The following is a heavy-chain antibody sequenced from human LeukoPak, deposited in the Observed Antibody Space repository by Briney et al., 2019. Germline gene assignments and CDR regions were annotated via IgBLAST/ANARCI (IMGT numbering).Heavy chain of an antibody. J-gene: IGHJ5*02. D-gene: IGHD6-13*01. CDR2: IYWNDDK. CDR3: AHRHPDRIAAVGPHNWFDP. Sequence: SGPTLLHPTPTLTLTCTFSGFSLPTSGVGVGWIRQPPGKALEWLALIYWNDDKRYSPSLKSRLTITKDTSKNQVVLTMTNMDPVDTATYYCAHRHPDRIAAVGPHNWFDPWGQGTLVTVSS. V-gene: IGHV2-5*01. CDR1: GFSLPTSGVG.